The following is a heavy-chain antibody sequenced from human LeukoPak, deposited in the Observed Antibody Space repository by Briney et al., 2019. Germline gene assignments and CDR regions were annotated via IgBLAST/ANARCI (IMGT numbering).Heavy chain of an antibody. V-gene: IGHV4-39*07. CDR3: ARAWVPAAHFDY. Sequence: SETLSLTCTVSGGAISSSSYYWGWIRQPPGKGLEWIGEINHSGSTNYNPSLKSRVTISVDTSKNQFSLKLSSVTAADTAVYYCARAWVPAAHFDYWGQGTLVTVSS. CDR1: GGAISSSSYY. D-gene: IGHD2-2*01. J-gene: IGHJ4*02. CDR2: INHSGST.